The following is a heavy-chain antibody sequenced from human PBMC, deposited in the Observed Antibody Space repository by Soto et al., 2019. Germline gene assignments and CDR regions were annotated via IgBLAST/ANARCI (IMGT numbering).Heavy chain of an antibody. Sequence: SGPTLVNPTQTLTLTCTFSGFSLSTSGVGVGWIRQPPGKALQWLAVIYWNDDKRYSPSLKSRLTITKDTSKNQVVLRMTNMDPVDTATYYCVHRKCSGGSCYQLAPDYWGQGTLVTVSS. D-gene: IGHD2-15*01. CDR1: GFSLSTSGVG. J-gene: IGHJ4*02. V-gene: IGHV2-5*01. CDR2: IYWNDDK. CDR3: VHRKCSGGSCYQLAPDY.